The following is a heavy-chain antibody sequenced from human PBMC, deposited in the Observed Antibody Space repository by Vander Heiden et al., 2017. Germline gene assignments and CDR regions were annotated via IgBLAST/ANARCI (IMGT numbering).Heavy chain of an antibody. J-gene: IGHJ4*02. CDR1: GFTFSDFY. D-gene: IGHD4-17*01. V-gene: IGHV3-11*01. Sequence: QVQLVESGGGLVKPGGSLRLSCPASGFTFSDFYMSWIRQAPGKGLEWVSYISSSGSNRYYADSVKGRFTISRDNAKNSLYLQMNSLRAEDTAVYYCARRAYGGNPPSDCWGQGTLVTVSS. CDR3: ARRAYGGNPPSDC. CDR2: ISSSGSNR.